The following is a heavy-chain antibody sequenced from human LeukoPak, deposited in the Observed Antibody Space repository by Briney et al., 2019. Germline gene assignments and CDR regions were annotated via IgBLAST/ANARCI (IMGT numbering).Heavy chain of an antibody. CDR3: ARDRYSGSLSAFDI. D-gene: IGHD1-26*01. Sequence: PSETLSLTCAVYGGSFSGYYWSWIRQPPGKGLEWIGEINHSGSTNYNPSLKSRVTISIDTSKNQFSLKLGSVTAADTAVYYCARDRYSGSLSAFDIWSRGTMVTVSS. J-gene: IGHJ3*02. CDR1: GGSFSGYY. CDR2: INHSGST. V-gene: IGHV4-34*01.